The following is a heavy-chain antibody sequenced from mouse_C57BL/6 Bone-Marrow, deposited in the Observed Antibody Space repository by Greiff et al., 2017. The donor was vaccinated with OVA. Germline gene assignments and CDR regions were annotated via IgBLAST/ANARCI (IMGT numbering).Heavy chain of an antibody. J-gene: IGHJ3*01. CDR3: ALYDVYSAWFAY. Sequence: QVQLKQPGAELVMPGASVKLSCKASGYTFTSYWMHWVKQRPGQGLEWIGEIDPSDSYTNYNQKFKGKSTLTVDKSSSTAYMQLSSLTSEDAAVYYCALYDVYSAWFAYWGQGTLVTVSA. CDR2: IDPSDSYT. D-gene: IGHD2-3*01. V-gene: IGHV1-69*01. CDR1: GYTFTSYW.